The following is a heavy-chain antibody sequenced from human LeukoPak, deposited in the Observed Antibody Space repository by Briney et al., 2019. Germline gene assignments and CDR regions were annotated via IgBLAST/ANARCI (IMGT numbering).Heavy chain of an antibody. Sequence: GGSLTLSSAASGFACITFAMKWVRQSTGKGLEWVSLISDSGDTTYYADSVKGRFTISRDNSKTTVSLKISSLRADDTAVYYCARAGATVTTNYFDPRGQGTLVTVSS. CDR1: GFACITFA. V-gene: IGHV3-23*01. D-gene: IGHD4-11*01. J-gene: IGHJ5*02. CDR2: ISDSGDTT. CDR3: ARAGATVTTNYFDP.